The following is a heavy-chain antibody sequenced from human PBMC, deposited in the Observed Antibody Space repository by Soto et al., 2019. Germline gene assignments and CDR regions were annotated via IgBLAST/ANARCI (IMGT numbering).Heavy chain of an antibody. CDR2: ISSSGTTI. CDR1: GFTFSDYY. Sequence: SLRLSCAASGFTFSDYYMSWIRQAPGKGLEWVSYISSSGTTIYYADSVKGRFTISRDNAKNSLFLQMNSLRAEDTALYYCARDPRLITMTRGVLSSSDPWGQGTLVTVS. J-gene: IGHJ5*02. CDR3: ARDPRLITMTRGVLSSSDP. V-gene: IGHV3-11*01. D-gene: IGHD3-10*01.